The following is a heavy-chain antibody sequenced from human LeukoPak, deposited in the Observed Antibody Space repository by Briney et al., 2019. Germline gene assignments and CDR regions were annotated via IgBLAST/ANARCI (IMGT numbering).Heavy chain of an antibody. Sequence: NPGGSLRLSCAASGFTFSSYSMNWVRQAPGKGLEWVSSISSSSSYIYYADSVKGRFTISRDNAKNSLYLQMNSLRAEDTAVYYCAREGRIAAAGRGYYFDYWGQGTLVTVSS. CDR2: ISSSSSYI. J-gene: IGHJ4*02. CDR3: AREGRIAAAGRGYYFDY. V-gene: IGHV3-21*01. CDR1: GFTFSSYS. D-gene: IGHD6-13*01.